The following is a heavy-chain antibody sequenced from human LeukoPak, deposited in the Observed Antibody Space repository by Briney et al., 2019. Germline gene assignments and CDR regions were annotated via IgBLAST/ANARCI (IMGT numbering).Heavy chain of an antibody. CDR1: GYTFTTYW. Sequence: GESLRISCKGSGYTFTTYWISWVRQMPGKGLEWVANIKQDGSEKYYVDSVKGRFTISRDNAKNSLYLQMNSLRAEDTAVYYCARAVAGYNWFDPWGQGTLVTVSS. CDR2: IKQDGSEK. D-gene: IGHD6-19*01. V-gene: IGHV3-7*05. CDR3: ARAVAGYNWFDP. J-gene: IGHJ5*02.